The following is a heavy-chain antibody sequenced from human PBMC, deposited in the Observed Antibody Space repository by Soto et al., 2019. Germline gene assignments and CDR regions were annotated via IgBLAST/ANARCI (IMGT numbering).Heavy chain of an antibody. CDR3: ARTIAYSYGAYYFDY. J-gene: IGHJ4*02. CDR2: IDWDDDK. D-gene: IGHD5-18*01. Sequence: SGPTLVNPTQTLTLTCTLSGFSLSTTGMRVSWIRQPPGKALEWLARIDWDDDKFYSTSLKTSLTISKDTSKNQVVLTMTNMDPVDTATYFCARTIAYSYGAYYFDYWGQGTLVTVSS. CDR1: GFSLSTTGMR. V-gene: IGHV2-70*04.